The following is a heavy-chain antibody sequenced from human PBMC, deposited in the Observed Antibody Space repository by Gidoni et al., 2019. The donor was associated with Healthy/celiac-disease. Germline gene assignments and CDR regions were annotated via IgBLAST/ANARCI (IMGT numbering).Heavy chain of an antibody. Sequence: EVQLLESGGGLVQPGGSLRLSCAASGFTFSSYAMSWVRQAPGKGLEWVSAISGSGGSTYYADSVKGRFTISRDNSKNTLYLQMNSLRAEDTAVYYCAKGTTYYYDSSGYTDYWGQGTLVTVSS. J-gene: IGHJ4*02. V-gene: IGHV3-23*01. CDR3: AKGTTYYYDSSGYTDY. CDR1: GFTFSSYA. CDR2: ISGSGGST. D-gene: IGHD3-22*01.